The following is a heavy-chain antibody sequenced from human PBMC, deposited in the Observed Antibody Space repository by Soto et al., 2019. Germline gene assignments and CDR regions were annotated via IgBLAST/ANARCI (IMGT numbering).Heavy chain of an antibody. D-gene: IGHD4-4*01. V-gene: IGHV2-5*01. CDR3: AKRRAISNKLFFDH. CDR1: GFSINTGGVG. CDR2: LYWNDDR. J-gene: IGHJ4*02. Sequence: QITLRESGPTLVKPTQTLTLSCTLSGFSINTGGVGVGWFRQPPGKAPKWLALLYWNDDRWYGPSLRYRLSFTKDASENRVVLTMTHLDPTDTGTYYCAKRRAISNKLFFDHWGQGALVTVSS.